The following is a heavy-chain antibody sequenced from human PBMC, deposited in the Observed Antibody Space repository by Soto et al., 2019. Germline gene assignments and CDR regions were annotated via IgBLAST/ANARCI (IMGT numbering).Heavy chain of an antibody. D-gene: IGHD6-19*01. CDR2: IYTSGYT. J-gene: IGHJ5*02. V-gene: IGHV4-4*07. Sequence: LSLTCTGSGGSISTYYWNWIRQPAGKRLEWLGRIYTSGYTKYNPSLKSRVTMSLDTSKRQLSLKLSSVTAADTAVYYCARETVAGTDNWFDPWGQGILVTVSS. CDR3: ARETVAGTDNWFDP. CDR1: GGSISTYY.